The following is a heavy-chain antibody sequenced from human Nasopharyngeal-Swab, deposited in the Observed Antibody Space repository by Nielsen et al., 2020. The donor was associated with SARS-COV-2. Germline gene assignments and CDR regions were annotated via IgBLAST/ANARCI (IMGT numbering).Heavy chain of an antibody. CDR1: GFTFSTYA. CDR3: AKGGGWLYYFDF. Sequence: GESLKISCAASGFTFSTYAMNWVRRAPGKGLERVSSISGSGATTYYADSVKGRVTISRDNSKNTLYLQVSSLRAEDTAMYYCAKGGGWLYYFDFWGQGTLVTVSS. V-gene: IGHV3-23*01. D-gene: IGHD6-19*01. CDR2: ISGSGATT. J-gene: IGHJ4*02.